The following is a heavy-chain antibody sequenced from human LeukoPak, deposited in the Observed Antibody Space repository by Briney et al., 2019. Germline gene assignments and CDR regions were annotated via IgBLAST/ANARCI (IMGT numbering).Heavy chain of an antibody. D-gene: IGHD3-22*01. V-gene: IGHV4-61*02. CDR1: GGSISSGSYY. CDR2: IYISGST. Sequence: SETLSLTCTISGGSISSGSYYWSWIRQPAGKGLEWIGRIYISGSTNYNPSLKSRVTISVDTSKNQFSLKLSSVTAADTAVYYCAREGYYYDSSGYYFPWFDPWGQGTLVTVSS. CDR3: AREGYYYDSSGYYFPWFDP. J-gene: IGHJ5*02.